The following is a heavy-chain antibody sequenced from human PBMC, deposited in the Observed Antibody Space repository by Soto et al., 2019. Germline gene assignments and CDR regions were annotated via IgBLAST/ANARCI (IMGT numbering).Heavy chain of an antibody. J-gene: IGHJ6*02. CDR3: ARLNGYCISTNCHGYYGMDV. V-gene: IGHV4-59*04. Sequence: PSETLSLTCTVSGDSISGYYWSWIRQPPGKGLEWIGYMYSSENTYYNPSLLSRVTISVDTSKNEFSLRLSSVTAADTAVYYCARLNGYCISTNCHGYYGMDVWGQGTTVTVSS. D-gene: IGHD2-2*03. CDR2: MYSSENT. CDR1: GDSISGYY.